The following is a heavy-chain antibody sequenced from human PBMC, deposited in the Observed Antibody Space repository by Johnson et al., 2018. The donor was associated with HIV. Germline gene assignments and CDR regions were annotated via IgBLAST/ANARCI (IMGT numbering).Heavy chain of an antibody. CDR1: GFTFSSYA. D-gene: IGHD1-26*01. CDR2: ISYDGSNK. Sequence: VQLVESGGGLVQPGGSLRLSCAASGFTFSSYAMHWVRQAPGKGLEWVAVISYDGSNKYYADSVKGRFTISRDNSKNTLYLQMGSLRAEDMAVYYCARGGGLLDAFDIWGQGTMVTVSS. V-gene: IGHV3-30-3*01. J-gene: IGHJ3*02. CDR3: ARGGGLLDAFDI.